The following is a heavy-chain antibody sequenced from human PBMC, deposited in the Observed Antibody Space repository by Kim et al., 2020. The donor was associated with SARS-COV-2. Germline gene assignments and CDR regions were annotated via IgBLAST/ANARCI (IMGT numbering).Heavy chain of an antibody. J-gene: IGHJ4*02. D-gene: IGHD3-16*01. V-gene: IGHV6-1*01. CDR3: ARGGGGHFDY. CDR1: GDSVSSNSAD. CDR2: TYSRPNWYN. Sequence: SQTLSLTCAISGDSVSSNSADWNWIRQSPSRGLEWLGRTYSRPNWYNDYAVSVKSRITITPDTSKNQFFLQLKSVTPEDTAIYYCARGGGGHFDYWGRGTLVPVSS.